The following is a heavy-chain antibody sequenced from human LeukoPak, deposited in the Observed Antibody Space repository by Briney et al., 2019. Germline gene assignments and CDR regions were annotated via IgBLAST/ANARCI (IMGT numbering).Heavy chain of an antibody. CDR3: ARITYYDFWSGYYTLNDAFDI. CDR1: GGSISSSSYY. V-gene: IGHV4-39*01. J-gene: IGHJ3*02. Sequence: SETLSLTCTVSGGSISSSSYYWGWIRQPPGKGLEWIGSIYYSGSTYYNPSLKSRVTISVDTSKNQFSLKLSSVTAADTAVYYCARITYYDFWSGYYTLNDAFDIWGQGTMVTVPS. D-gene: IGHD3-3*01. CDR2: IYYSGST.